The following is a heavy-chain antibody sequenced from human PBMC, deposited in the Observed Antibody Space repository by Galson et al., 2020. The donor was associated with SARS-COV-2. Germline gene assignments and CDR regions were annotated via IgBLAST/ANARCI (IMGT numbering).Heavy chain of an antibody. Sequence: ASETLSLTCAVSGGSISSRNWWTWVRQPPGKGLEWIGEIYHSGSTNYNPSLRSRVTMSVDKSKNHFSLELISVTAADTAVYYCASLYYASGEADYWGQGTLVTVSS. V-gene: IGHV4-4*02. D-gene: IGHD3-10*01. CDR2: IYHSGST. CDR1: GGSISSRNW. CDR3: ASLYYASGEADY. J-gene: IGHJ4*02.